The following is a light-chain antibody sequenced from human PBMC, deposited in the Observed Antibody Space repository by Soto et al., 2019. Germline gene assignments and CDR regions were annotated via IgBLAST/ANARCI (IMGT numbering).Light chain of an antibody. Sequence: DIQMTQSPSTLSAYVRDRVTITCRASQSISNSLAWYQQRPGKAPKLLIYKASSLETGVPSRFSGSGSGTEFTLTISSLQPDDFATYYCQQYNSDWNTFGQGTKVHIK. CDR1: QSISNS. V-gene: IGKV1-5*03. CDR3: QQYNSDWNT. J-gene: IGKJ2*01. CDR2: KAS.